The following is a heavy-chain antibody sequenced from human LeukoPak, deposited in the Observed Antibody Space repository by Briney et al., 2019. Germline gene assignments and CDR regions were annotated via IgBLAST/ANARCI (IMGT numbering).Heavy chain of an antibody. Sequence: SSETLSLTCAVYGGSFSGYYWSWIRQPPGKGLEWIGKINHSGSTNYNPSLKSRVTISVDTSKNQFSLKLSSVTAADTAAYYCARSNKFDPWGQGTLVTVSS. CDR3: ARSNKFDP. CDR1: GGSFSGYY. CDR2: INHSGST. V-gene: IGHV4-34*01. J-gene: IGHJ5*02.